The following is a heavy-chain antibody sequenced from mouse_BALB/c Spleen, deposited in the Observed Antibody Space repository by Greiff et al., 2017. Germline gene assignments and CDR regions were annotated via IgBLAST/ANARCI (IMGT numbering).Heavy chain of an antibody. D-gene: IGHD2-1*01. CDR2: IYPSDSYT. Sequence: QVQLQQPGAELVRPGASVKLSCKASGYTFTSYWINWVKQRPGQGLEWIGNIYPSDSYTNYNQKFKDKATLTVDKSSSTAYKQLSSPTSEDSAVYYCTRCLLGYYFDYWGQGTTLTVSS. CDR3: TRCLLGYYFDY. J-gene: IGHJ2*01. CDR1: GYTFTSYW. V-gene: IGHV1-69*02.